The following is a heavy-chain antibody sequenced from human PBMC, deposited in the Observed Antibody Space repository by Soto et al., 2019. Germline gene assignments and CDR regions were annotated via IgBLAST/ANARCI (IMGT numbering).Heavy chain of an antibody. Sequence: PGGSLRLSCAASGFTFSSYEMNWVRQAPGKGLEWVSYISSSGITTYYADSVRGRFTISRDNSKNTLYLQMSSLRAEDTAVYYCAREPTTAVVNYGMDVWGQGTTVTVSS. V-gene: IGHV3-48*03. D-gene: IGHD6-13*01. CDR2: ISSSGITT. CDR3: AREPTTAVVNYGMDV. CDR1: GFTFSSYE. J-gene: IGHJ6*02.